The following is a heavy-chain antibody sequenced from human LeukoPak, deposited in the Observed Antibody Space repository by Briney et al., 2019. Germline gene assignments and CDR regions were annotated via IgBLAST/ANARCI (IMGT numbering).Heavy chain of an antibody. CDR3: ARAEVGYCSSTSCRHIDY. V-gene: IGHV4-4*07. Sequence: PSETLSLTCTVSGGSISSYYWSWIRQPAGKGLEWIGRIYTSGSTNYNPSLKSRVTMSVDTSKNQFSLKLSSVTAADTAVYYCARAEVGYCSSTSCRHIDYWGQGTLVTVSS. D-gene: IGHD2-2*01. CDR1: GGSISSYY. CDR2: IYTSGST. J-gene: IGHJ4*02.